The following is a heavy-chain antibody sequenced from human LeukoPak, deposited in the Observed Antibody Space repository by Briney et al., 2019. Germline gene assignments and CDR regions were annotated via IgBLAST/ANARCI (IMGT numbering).Heavy chain of an antibody. V-gene: IGHV3-7*01. CDR3: ARADYGDFTFDY. J-gene: IGHJ4*02. CDR1: GFTFSSYW. D-gene: IGHD4-17*01. CDR2: IKQDGSEK. Sequence: PGGSLRLSCVASGFTFSSYWMSWVRQAPGKGLEWVANIKQDGSEKYYVDSVKGRFTISRDNAKNSLDLQMNSLRAEDTAVYYCARADYGDFTFDYWGQGTLVTVSS.